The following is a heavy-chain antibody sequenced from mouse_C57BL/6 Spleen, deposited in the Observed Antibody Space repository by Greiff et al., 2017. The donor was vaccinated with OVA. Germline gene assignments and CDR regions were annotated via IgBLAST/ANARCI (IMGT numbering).Heavy chain of an antibody. D-gene: IGHD1-1*01. CDR3: TRKDYYGSSPFDY. J-gene: IGHJ2*01. V-gene: IGHV1-5*01. Sequence: EVQLQQSGPVLARPGASVKMSCKTSGYTFTSYWMHWVKQRPGQGLEWIGAIYPGNSDTSYNQKFKGKAKLTAVTSASTAYMELSSLTNKDSAVYYCTRKDYYGSSPFDYWGQGTTLTVSS. CDR1: GYTFTSYW. CDR2: IYPGNSDT.